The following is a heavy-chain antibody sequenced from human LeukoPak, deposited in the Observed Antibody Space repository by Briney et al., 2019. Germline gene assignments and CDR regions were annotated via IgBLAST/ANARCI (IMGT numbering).Heavy chain of an antibody. CDR3: AREQTGSSGWYGGGDAFDI. CDR1: GFTFSSYA. Sequence: GGSLRLSCAASGFTFSSYAMYWVRQAPGKGLEWVSVVRGSGGTTYYADSVKGRFTISRDNSKNTLYLQMNSLRAEDTAVYYCAREQTGSSGWYGGGDAFDIWGQGTMVTVSS. CDR2: VRGSGGTT. V-gene: IGHV3-23*01. D-gene: IGHD6-19*01. J-gene: IGHJ3*02.